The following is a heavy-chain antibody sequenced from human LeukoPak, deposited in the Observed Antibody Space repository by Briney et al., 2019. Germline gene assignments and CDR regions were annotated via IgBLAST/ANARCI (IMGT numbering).Heavy chain of an antibody. CDR1: GYTFSDYG. D-gene: IGHD6-25*01. CDR2: ISVSSGTT. V-gene: IGHV1-18*01. Sequence: ASVKVSCKASGYTFSDYGVTWVRQAPGQGLEWMGWISVSSGTTTYAEDFQGRLTTSTDSSTGTAYMEIRSLRPDDTAVYFCTRDVSRGYMDLWGQGSLVTVAS. J-gene: IGHJ4*02. CDR3: TRDVSRGYMDL.